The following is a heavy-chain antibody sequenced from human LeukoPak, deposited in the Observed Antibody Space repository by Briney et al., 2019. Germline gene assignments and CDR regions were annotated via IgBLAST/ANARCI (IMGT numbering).Heavy chain of an antibody. CDR2: IYTSGST. CDR1: GGSISSYY. Sequence: SETLSLTCTVSGGSISSYYWSWIRQPAGKGLEWIGRIYTSGSTNYNPSLKSRVTMSVDTSENQFSLKLSSVTAADTAVYYCAREKLDWLLKRNDAFDIWGQGTMVTVSS. CDR3: AREKLDWLLKRNDAFDI. J-gene: IGHJ3*02. V-gene: IGHV4-4*07. D-gene: IGHD3-9*01.